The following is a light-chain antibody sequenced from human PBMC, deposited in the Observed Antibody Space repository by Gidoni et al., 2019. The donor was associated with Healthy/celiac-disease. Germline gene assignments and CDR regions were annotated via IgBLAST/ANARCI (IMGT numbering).Light chain of an antibody. J-gene: IGKJ3*01. V-gene: IGKV1-39*01. CDR2: AAS. CDR3: QQSYSTPFT. Sequence: DIQMTQSPSSLSASVGDRVTITCRASQSISSYLNWYQQKPGKAPKLLIYAASSLQSGVPSRFSGSGSGTDFTLTISSLKPEDFATYYCQQSYSTPFTFXPXAKVDIK. CDR1: QSISSY.